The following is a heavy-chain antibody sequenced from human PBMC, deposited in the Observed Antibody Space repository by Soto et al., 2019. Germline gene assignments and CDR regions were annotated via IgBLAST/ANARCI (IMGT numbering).Heavy chain of an antibody. D-gene: IGHD3-3*01. J-gene: IGHJ6*02. CDR2: ISYDGSNK. CDR1: GFTFSSYA. CDR3: ARRGPDDFWSGMTTNGMDV. Sequence: GGSLRLSCAASGFTFSSYAMHWVRQAPGKGLEWVAVISYDGSNKYYADSVKGRFTISRDNSKNTLYLQMNSLRAEDTAVYYCARRGPDDFWSGMTTNGMDVWGQGTTVTVSS. V-gene: IGHV3-30-3*01.